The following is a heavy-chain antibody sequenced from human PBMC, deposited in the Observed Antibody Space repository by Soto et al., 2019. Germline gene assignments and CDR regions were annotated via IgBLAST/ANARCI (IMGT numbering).Heavy chain of an antibody. CDR2: IIPILGIA. Sequence: QVQLVQSGAEVKKPGSSVKVSCKASGGTFSSYTISWVRQAPGQGLEWMGRIIPILGIANYAQKFQGRVTITADKSTSTAYMELSSLRSEDTAVYYCARAQNWNYFSIFDYWGQGTLVTVSS. J-gene: IGHJ4*02. V-gene: IGHV1-69*02. D-gene: IGHD1-7*01. CDR3: ARAQNWNYFSIFDY. CDR1: GGTFSSYT.